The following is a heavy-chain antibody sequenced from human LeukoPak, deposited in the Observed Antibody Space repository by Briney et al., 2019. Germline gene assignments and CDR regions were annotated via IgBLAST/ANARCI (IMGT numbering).Heavy chain of an antibody. CDR2: IYYSGST. D-gene: IGHD6-13*01. CDR3: ARAEQLVRFYFDY. V-gene: IGHV4-59*01. J-gene: IGHJ4*02. CDR1: GGSISSYY. Sequence: SETLSLTCTVSGGSISSYYWSWIRQPPGKGREWIGYIYYSGSTNYNPSLKSRVTISVDTSKNQFSLKLSSVTAADTAVYYCARAEQLVRFYFDYWGQGTLVTVSS.